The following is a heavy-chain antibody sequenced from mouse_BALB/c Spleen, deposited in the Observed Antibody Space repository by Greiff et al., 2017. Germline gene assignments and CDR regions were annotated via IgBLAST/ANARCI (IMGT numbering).Heavy chain of an antibody. D-gene: IGHD2-14*01. CDR3: ARERYGSMDY. CDR1: GYAFTNYL. CDR2: INPGSGGT. Sequence: VQLQQSGAELVRPGTSVKVSCKASGYAFTNYLIEWVKQRPGQGLEWIGVINPGSGGTNYNEKFKGKATLTADKSSSTAYMQLSSLTSDDSAVYFSARERYGSMDYWGQGTSVTVSS. J-gene: IGHJ4*01. V-gene: IGHV1-54*01.